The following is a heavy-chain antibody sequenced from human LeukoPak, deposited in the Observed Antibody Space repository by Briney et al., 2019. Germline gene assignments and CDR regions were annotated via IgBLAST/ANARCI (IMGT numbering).Heavy chain of an antibody. V-gene: IGHV4-38-2*01. J-gene: IGHJ4*02. D-gene: IGHD6-13*01. Sequence: SETLSLTCAVSGYSISSGYYWGWIRQPPGKGLEWIGSIYYSGSTYYNPSLKSRVTISVDTSKNQFSLKLSSVTAADTAVYYCARHVGRIAAAGISEPFDYWGQGTLVTVSS. CDR3: ARHVGRIAAAGISEPFDY. CDR2: IYYSGST. CDR1: GYSISSGYY.